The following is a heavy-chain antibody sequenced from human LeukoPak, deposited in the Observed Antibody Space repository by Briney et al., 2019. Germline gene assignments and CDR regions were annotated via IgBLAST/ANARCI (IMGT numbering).Heavy chain of an antibody. D-gene: IGHD6-6*01. J-gene: IGHJ4*02. Sequence: GGSLRLSCAASGFAFSSYAMSWVRQAPGKGLEWVSAISGSGGSTYYADSVKGRFTISRDNSKNTLYLQMNSLRAEDTAVYYCAKESWQLVAPDNHFDYWGQGTLVTVSS. CDR1: GFAFSSYA. V-gene: IGHV3-23*01. CDR3: AKESWQLVAPDNHFDY. CDR2: ISGSGGST.